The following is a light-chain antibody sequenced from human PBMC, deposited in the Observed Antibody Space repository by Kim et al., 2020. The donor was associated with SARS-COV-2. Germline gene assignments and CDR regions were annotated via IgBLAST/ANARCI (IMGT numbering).Light chain of an antibody. J-gene: IGKJ1*01. CDR3: QQYNTYPRT. Sequence: DIQMTQSPSTLSASVGDRVTITCRASQTISNWLAWYQQKPGKAPKLLMYKASSLESGVPSRFSGSGSGTEFTLTISSLQPDDFATYSCQQYNTYPRTFGQGTKVDIK. CDR2: KAS. V-gene: IGKV1-5*03. CDR1: QTISNW.